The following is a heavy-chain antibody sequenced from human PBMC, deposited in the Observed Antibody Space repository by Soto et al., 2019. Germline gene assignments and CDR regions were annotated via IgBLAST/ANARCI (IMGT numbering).Heavy chain of an antibody. Sequence: QVQLVQSGAEVKKPGSSVKVSCKASGGTFSSYAISWLRQAPGQGLEWMGGIIPIFGTANYAQKFQGRVTITADESTSTAYMELSSLRSEDTAVYYCALSKEGYSSGWYEDDGMDVWGQGTTVTVSS. V-gene: IGHV1-69*01. D-gene: IGHD6-19*01. CDR1: GGTFSSYA. CDR2: IIPIFGTA. J-gene: IGHJ6*02. CDR3: ALSKEGYSSGWYEDDGMDV.